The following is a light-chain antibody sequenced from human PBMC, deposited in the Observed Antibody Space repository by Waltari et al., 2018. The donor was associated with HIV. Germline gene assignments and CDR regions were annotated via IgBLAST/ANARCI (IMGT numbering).Light chain of an antibody. J-gene: IGLJ2*01. V-gene: IGLV3-1*01. CDR2: QDS. CDR1: KLGDKY. Sequence: SYELTQPPSVSVSPGQTAHITCSGEKLGDKYACWYQQKPGQSPVLVIYQDSKCPSGIPKRFSGSNSGNTATLTISGTQAMDEANYHCQAWDSSTVVFGGGTKLTVL. CDR3: QAWDSSTVV.